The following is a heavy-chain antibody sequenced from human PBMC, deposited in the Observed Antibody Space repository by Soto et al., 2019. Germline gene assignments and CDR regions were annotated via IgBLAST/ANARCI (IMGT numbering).Heavy chain of an antibody. D-gene: IGHD3-10*01. CDR3: AADRGYL. CDR2: IVVGTGDT. Sequence: QMQLVQSGPEVKKPGTSVKVSCKASGFTFTSSSVQWVRQVRGQGLEWMGWIVVGTGDTKYAQKFQERVTFNKDISTSTACMEVSRLRSEDTAMYYCAADRGYLWGQGTLVTVSS. V-gene: IGHV1-58*01. J-gene: IGHJ5*02. CDR1: GFTFTSSS.